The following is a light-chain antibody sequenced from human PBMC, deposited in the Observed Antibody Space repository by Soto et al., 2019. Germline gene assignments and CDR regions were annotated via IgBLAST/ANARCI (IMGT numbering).Light chain of an antibody. J-gene: IGKJ1*01. CDR2: DVS. Sequence: DIQMTQSPSPLPASVGDRVTISCRASQTVERWLAWYQQKPGKAPKLLISDVSTLERGVPSRFSGSGSATEFTLTISGLQSDDFATYYCQQYKDHVWTFGQGTKV. V-gene: IGKV1-5*01. CDR1: QTVERW. CDR3: QQYKDHVWT.